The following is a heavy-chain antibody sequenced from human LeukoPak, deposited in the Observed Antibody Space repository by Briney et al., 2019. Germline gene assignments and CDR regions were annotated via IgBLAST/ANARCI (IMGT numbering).Heavy chain of an antibody. D-gene: IGHD3-22*01. CDR1: GLTFSSYA. CDR2: ISYEGSSQ. J-gene: IGHJ1*01. CDR3: AQSCRPDSSCSEYLHQ. V-gene: IGHV3-30*18. Sequence: PGGSLRLSCAGSGLTFSSYAMHWVRQAPGKGLEWVAVISYEGSSQVYADSVRGRFTIPRDNSKNTLYLQMNSLRTDDTAVYFCAQSCRPDSSCSEYLHQWGQGTLVTVSS.